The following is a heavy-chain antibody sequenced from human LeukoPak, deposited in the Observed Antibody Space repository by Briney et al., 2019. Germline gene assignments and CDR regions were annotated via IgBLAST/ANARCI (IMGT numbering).Heavy chain of an antibody. CDR2: IHPNSGGT. V-gene: IGHV1-2*02. J-gene: IGHJ4*02. Sequence: ASVTVSCKSTSGYTSASYYVHCGRRPPGQKLEWMGWIHPNSGGTKYAQKFQGRVTMSRDTSISTAYMELSRLSSDDTAVYYCAKNLLDDSRGAGWGEGSLVTDCS. CDR1: GYTSASYY. CDR3: AKNLLDDSRGAG. D-gene: IGHD3-22*01.